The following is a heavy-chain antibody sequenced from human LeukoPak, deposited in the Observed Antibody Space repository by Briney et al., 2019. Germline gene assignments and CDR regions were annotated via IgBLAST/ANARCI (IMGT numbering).Heavy chain of an antibody. CDR1: GYIFTSYY. V-gene: IGHV1-46*01. CDR2: INPSGGST. Sequence: ASVKVSCKASGYIFTSYYMHWVRQAPGQGLEWMGIINPSGGSTSYAQKFQGRVTMTRDTSTSTVYMELSSLRSEDTAVYYCARVGINDFWSGYYYHPFDYWGQGTLVTVSS. CDR3: ARVGINDFWSGYYYHPFDY. J-gene: IGHJ4*02. D-gene: IGHD3-3*01.